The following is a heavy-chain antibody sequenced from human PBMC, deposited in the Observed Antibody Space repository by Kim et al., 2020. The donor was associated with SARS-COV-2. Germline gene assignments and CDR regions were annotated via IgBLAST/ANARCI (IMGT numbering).Heavy chain of an antibody. D-gene: IGHD6-13*01. CDR1: GFTFSDYY. Sequence: GGSLRLSCAASGFTFSDYYMSWIRQAPGKGLEWVSYISSSGSTIYYADSVKGRFTISRDNAKNSLYLQMNSLRAEDTAVYYCARDTQQLVRDSYYYYYYMDVWGKGTTVTVSS. CDR2: ISSSGSTI. J-gene: IGHJ6*03. V-gene: IGHV3-11*01. CDR3: ARDTQQLVRDSYYYYYYMDV.